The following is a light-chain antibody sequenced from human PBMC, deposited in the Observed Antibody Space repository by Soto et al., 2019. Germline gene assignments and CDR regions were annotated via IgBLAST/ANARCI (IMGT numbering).Light chain of an antibody. CDR2: EAG. V-gene: IGLV2-14*01. Sequence: QSALTQPASVSGSPGQSITLSCTGTDSDVGGYNYVSWYQHHPGKAPKLMIYEAGSRPSGVSNRFSGSKSGNTASLTISGLQAEDDADYYCSSYTSSSSYVFGTGTKVTVL. J-gene: IGLJ1*01. CDR3: SSYTSSSSYV. CDR1: DSDVGGYNY.